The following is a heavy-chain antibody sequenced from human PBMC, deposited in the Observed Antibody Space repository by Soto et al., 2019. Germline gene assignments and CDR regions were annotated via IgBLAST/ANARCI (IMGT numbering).Heavy chain of an antibody. J-gene: IGHJ6*03. Sequence: PGGSLRLSCAASGFTFSSYGMHWVRQAPGKGLEWVAVIWYDGSNKYYADSVKGRFTISRDNSKNTLYLQMNSLRAEDTAVYYCAKVREYCSSTSCPYYYYYYYMDVWGKGTKVTGSS. CDR1: GFTFSSYG. CDR2: IWYDGSNK. CDR3: AKVREYCSSTSCPYYYYYYYMDV. V-gene: IGHV3-30*02. D-gene: IGHD2-2*01.